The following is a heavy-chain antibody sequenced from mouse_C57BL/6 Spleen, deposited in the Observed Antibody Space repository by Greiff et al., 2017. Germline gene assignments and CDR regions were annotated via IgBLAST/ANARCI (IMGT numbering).Heavy chain of an antibody. CDR1: GYAFSSYW. D-gene: IGHD2-4*01. CDR3: ARGNDYDSYYFDY. Sequence: QVQLQQSGAELVKPGASVKISCKASGYAFSSYWMNWVKQRPGKGLEWIGQIYPGDGDTNYNGKFKGKATLTADKASSTAYMQRSSLTSEDSSVYFCARGNDYDSYYFDYWGQGTTLTVSS. J-gene: IGHJ2*01. V-gene: IGHV1-80*01. CDR2: IYPGDGDT.